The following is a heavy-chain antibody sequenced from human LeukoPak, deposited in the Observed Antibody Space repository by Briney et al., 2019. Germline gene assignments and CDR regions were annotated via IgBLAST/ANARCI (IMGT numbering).Heavy chain of an antibody. Sequence: GGSLRLSCGASGLTVSSYAMSWVRQAPGKALEWVSTIIGTAGNTYYADSVKGRFTISRDDSKNTVYLQMNSLRAEDTAVYSCAKYTSGTYYRGLDQWGQGTLVTVSS. V-gene: IGHV3-23*01. CDR1: GLTVSSYA. CDR3: AKYTSGTYYRGLDQ. J-gene: IGHJ4*02. CDR2: IIGTAGNT. D-gene: IGHD3-10*01.